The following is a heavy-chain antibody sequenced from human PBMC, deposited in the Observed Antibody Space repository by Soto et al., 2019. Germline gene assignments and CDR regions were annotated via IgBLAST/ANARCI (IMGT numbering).Heavy chain of an antibody. V-gene: IGHV3-23*01. CDR2: IRGSGSSA. Sequence: EVQVLESGGGLVQPGGSLRLSCAASGFTFSSYAMNWVRQSPGKGLEWVGSIRGSGSSAYYPDSVEGRFTISRDNSKNTLYLQMNSLRAEDTAVYYWAKRGGDYDSRYHYYMDVWGKGTTVTVSS. CDR3: AKRGGDYDSRYHYYMDV. D-gene: IGHD3-16*01. CDR1: GFTFSSYA. J-gene: IGHJ6*03.